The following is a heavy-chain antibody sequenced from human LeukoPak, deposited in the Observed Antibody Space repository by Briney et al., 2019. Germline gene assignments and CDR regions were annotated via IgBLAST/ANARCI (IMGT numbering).Heavy chain of an antibody. Sequence: GESLKISCKGSGYIFTSYWISWVRQMPGKGLEWMGRIDPSDSYTNYSPSFQGHVTISADKSISTAYLQCNSLKASDTAMYYCAREGSTHWFDPWGQGTLVTVSS. CDR2: IDPSDSYT. V-gene: IGHV5-10-1*01. CDR3: AREGSTHWFDP. J-gene: IGHJ5*02. CDR1: GYIFTSYW.